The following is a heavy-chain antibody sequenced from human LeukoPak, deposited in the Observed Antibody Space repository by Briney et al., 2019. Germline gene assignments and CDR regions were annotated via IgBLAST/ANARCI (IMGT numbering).Heavy chain of an antibody. V-gene: IGHV3-23*01. CDR2: ISGSGGST. Sequence: PGGSLRLSCAASGFTFSSYAMSWVRQAPGKGLEWVSAISGSGGSTYYADSVKGRFTISRDNSKNTLYLQMNSLRAEDTAVYYCAKAGITIFGVVIPTSVDYWGQGTLVTVSS. CDR3: AKAGITIFGVVIPTSVDY. J-gene: IGHJ4*02. CDR1: GFTFSSYA. D-gene: IGHD3-3*01.